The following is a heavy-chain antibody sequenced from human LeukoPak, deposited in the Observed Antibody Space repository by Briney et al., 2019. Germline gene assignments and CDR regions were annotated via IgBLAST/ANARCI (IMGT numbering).Heavy chain of an antibody. CDR1: GFAFSNYA. CDR2: IIGSGGRT. Sequence: GGSLRLSCAASGFAFSNYAMGWVRQAPGKGLEWVSGIIGSGGRTHYVDSVKGRFTISRDNSKNTLYLQMNSLRAEDTAVYYCAKDRWNTAMAHFDYWGQGTLVTVSS. J-gene: IGHJ4*02. V-gene: IGHV3-23*01. CDR3: AKDRWNTAMAHFDY. D-gene: IGHD5-18*01.